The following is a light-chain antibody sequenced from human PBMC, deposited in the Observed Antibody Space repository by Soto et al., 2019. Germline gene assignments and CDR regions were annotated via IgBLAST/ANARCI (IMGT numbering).Light chain of an antibody. CDR1: DSIDRY. V-gene: IGKV1-39*01. Sequence: DIQLTQSPSSLSAFVGDTVTITCRATDSIDRYLNWYQQKPGQAPRVLITAASTLQSGVPSRFSSSGSGTDFTLTINNLQPEDFATYYCQRTYNAPFTFGPGTKVDIK. CDR3: QRTYNAPFT. J-gene: IGKJ3*01. CDR2: AAS.